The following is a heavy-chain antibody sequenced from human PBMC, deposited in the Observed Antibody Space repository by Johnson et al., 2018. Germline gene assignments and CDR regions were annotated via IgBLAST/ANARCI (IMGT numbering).Heavy chain of an antibody. CDR3: ARAQGGDYLAEYFQH. D-gene: IGHD4-17*01. V-gene: IGHV3-30-3*01. J-gene: IGHJ1*01. Sequence: QVQLVQSGGRVVQPGRSLRLSCSASGFTFSSYAMHWVRQAPGKGLEWVAVISDDGSNKFYAESVKGRFTISRDNSKYTVYLQMHSLKAEDTAVFYCARAQGGDYLAEYFQHWGQDTLVTVAS. CDR2: ISDDGSNK. CDR1: GFTFSSYA.